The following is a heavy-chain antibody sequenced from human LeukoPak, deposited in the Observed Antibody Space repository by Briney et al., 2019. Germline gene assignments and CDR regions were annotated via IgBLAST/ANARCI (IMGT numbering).Heavy chain of an antibody. Sequence: GGSLRLSCAASELTFTGYWMNWVRQAPGKGMQWVGNIRQDGGLTHYSDSVKGRFTISRDNAKRSLYLQMNSLRPEDTAVYYCARDGHSSGSFDYWGQGTLVTVSS. V-gene: IGHV3-7*01. CDR3: ARDGHSSGSFDY. CDR2: IRQDGGLT. D-gene: IGHD3-10*01. J-gene: IGHJ4*02. CDR1: ELTFTGYW.